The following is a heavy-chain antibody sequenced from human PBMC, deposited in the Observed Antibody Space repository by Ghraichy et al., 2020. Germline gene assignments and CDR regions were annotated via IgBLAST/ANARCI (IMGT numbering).Heavy chain of an antibody. J-gene: IGHJ4*02. CDR2: ISGSGGST. V-gene: IGHV3-23*01. D-gene: IGHD2-15*01. CDR1: GFTFSSYA. Sequence: GGSLRLSCAASGFTFSSYAMSWVRQAPGKGLEWVSAISGSGGSTYYADSVKGRFTISRDNSKNTLYLQMNSLRAEDTAVYYCANIAPRTFQDSVVVVAATPRHYDYWGQGTLVTVSS. CDR3: ANIAPRTFQDSVVVVAATPRHYDY.